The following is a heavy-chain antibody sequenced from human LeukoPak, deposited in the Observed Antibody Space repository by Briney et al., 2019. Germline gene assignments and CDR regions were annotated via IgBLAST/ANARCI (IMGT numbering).Heavy chain of an antibody. CDR3: ARVTGTGVY. J-gene: IGHJ4*02. CDR2: IRFDESSK. CDR1: GFTFSDYG. D-gene: IGHD1-7*01. Sequence: GGSLRLSCAASGFTFSDYGMHWVRQAPGKGLEWLAFIRFDESSKYYADSVKGRFTISRDNSKNTLYLQMNSLRAEDTAVYYCARVTGTGVYWGQGTLVTVSS. V-gene: IGHV3-30*02.